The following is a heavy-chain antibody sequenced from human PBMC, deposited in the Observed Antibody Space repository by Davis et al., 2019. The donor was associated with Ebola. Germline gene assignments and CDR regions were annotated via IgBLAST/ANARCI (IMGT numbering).Heavy chain of an antibody. V-gene: IGHV1-46*01. CDR2: INPRGGST. J-gene: IGHJ4*02. CDR1: GYTFTSYG. Sequence: ASVKVSCKASGYTFTSYGISWVRQAPGQGLEWMGMINPRGGSTSNAPKFQGRVTMTRDTSTSTLYMELSSLRSDDTAVYYCARGGYCSGGSCYYFDYWGQGTLVTVSS. CDR3: ARGGYCSGGSCYYFDY. D-gene: IGHD2-15*01.